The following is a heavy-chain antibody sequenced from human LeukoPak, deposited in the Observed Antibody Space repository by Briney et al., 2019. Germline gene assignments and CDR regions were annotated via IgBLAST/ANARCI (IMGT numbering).Heavy chain of an antibody. J-gene: IGHJ4*02. D-gene: IGHD2-2*02. CDR2: ISGSGDDT. V-gene: IGHV3-23*01. CDR3: AKRGAPPYLAFDY. CDR1: GFTFSDYG. Sequence: GGSLRLSCAASGFTFSDYGMNWVRQAPGKGLEWVSGISGSGDDTNYADSVKGRFTISRDNSKNTLYLQMNSLRAEDTAVYYCAKRGAPPYLAFDYWGQGTLVTVSS.